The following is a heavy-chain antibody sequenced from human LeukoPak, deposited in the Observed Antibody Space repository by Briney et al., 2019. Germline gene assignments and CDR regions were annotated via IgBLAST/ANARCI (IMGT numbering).Heavy chain of an antibody. D-gene: IGHD3-10*01. J-gene: IGHJ4*02. V-gene: IGHV4-34*01. Sequence: SETLSLTCAVYGGSFSGYYWSWIRQPPGKGLEWIGEINHSGSTNYNPSLKSRVTISVDTSKNQFSLKLSSVTAADTAVYYCARASNQYYYGSGSYYYDYWGQGTLVTVSS. CDR3: ARASNQYYYGSGSYYYDY. CDR2: INHSGST. CDR1: GGSFSGYY.